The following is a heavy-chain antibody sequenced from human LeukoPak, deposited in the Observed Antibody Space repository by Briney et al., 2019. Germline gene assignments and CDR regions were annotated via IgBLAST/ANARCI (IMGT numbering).Heavy chain of an antibody. V-gene: IGHV3-74*01. J-gene: IGHJ5*02. Sequence: GSLRLSFAASGFTVSSNYMSWVRQAPGKGLVWVSRINPDGTSTGYADSVKGRFTISRDNAKNTVDLQMNSLRGEDTAVYYCARDAGDCGGDCPRWFDPWGQGTLVTVSS. D-gene: IGHD2-21*02. CDR2: INPDGTST. CDR1: GFTVSSNY. CDR3: ARDAGDCGGDCPRWFDP.